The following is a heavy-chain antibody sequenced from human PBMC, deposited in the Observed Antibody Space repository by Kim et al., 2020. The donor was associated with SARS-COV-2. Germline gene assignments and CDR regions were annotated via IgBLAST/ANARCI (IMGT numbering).Heavy chain of an antibody. CDR1: GFTFDDYG. J-gene: IGHJ6*02. D-gene: IGHD2-21*01. Sequence: GGSLRLSCAASGFTFDDYGMSWVRQAPGKGLEWVSGINWNGGSTGYADSVKGRFTISRDNAKNSLYLQMNSLRAEDTALYHCARVGNPLAFYYYGMDVWGQGTTVTVSS. CDR2: INWNGGST. CDR3: ARVGNPLAFYYYGMDV. V-gene: IGHV3-20*01.